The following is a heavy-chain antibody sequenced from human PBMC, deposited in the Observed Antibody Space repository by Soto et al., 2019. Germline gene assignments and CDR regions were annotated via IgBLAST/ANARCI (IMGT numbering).Heavy chain of an antibody. J-gene: IGHJ4*02. D-gene: IGHD1-20*01. CDR2: ITNRATGDTT. CDR1: GFSVSDHF. V-gene: IGHV3-72*01. CDR3: ASRITQMLTD. Sequence: EVQLVESGGGLVQSGGSLRLSCTASGFSVSDHFMDWVRQTPGKGLEWLGQITNRATGDTTFYAASVKGRFTVSKDESRNSLFLQMNRLKTEATAVYYCASRITQMLTDWGQGTLVAVAS.